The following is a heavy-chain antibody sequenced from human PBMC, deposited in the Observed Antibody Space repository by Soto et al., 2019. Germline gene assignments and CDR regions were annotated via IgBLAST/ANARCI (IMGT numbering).Heavy chain of an antibody. CDR3: ATGEVVPSFPNWLDT. J-gene: IGHJ5*02. V-gene: IGHV1-69*12. Sequence: VQFVQSGAELKKPGSSVRVSCRASGGTIKTYTLSWVRQAPGQGLEWMGAFIPSFPAPNFAQRFKGRLTLTADESTNTGLMELSGLRPEDTALYFCATGEVVPSFPNWLDTWGQRTHVIVSS. CDR2: FIPSFPAP. D-gene: IGHD2-21*01. CDR1: GGTIKTYT.